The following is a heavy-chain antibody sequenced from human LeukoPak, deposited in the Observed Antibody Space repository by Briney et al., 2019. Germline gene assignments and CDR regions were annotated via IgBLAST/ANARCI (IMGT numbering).Heavy chain of an antibody. V-gene: IGHV3-30-3*01. CDR2: ISYDGSNK. CDR1: GITFSSYA. J-gene: IGHJ4*02. Sequence: GGSLRLSRAASGITFSSYAMHWVRQAPGKGLERVAVISYDGSNKYYADSVKGRFTISRDNSKNTLYLQMNSLRAEDTAVYYCAKVRFPYYFDYWGQGTLVTVSS. CDR3: AKVRFPYYFDY.